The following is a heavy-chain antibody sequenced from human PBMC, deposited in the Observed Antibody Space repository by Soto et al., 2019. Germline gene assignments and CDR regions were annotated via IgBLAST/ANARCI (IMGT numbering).Heavy chain of an antibody. Sequence: SGGSLRLSCAASGFTFSSYGMHWVRQAPGKGLEWVAVIWYDGSNKYYADSVKGRFTISRDNSKNTLYLQMNSLRAEDTAVYYCARVPQYSSSWRGMDVWGQGTTVTVSS. CDR1: GFTFSSYG. CDR2: IWYDGSNK. J-gene: IGHJ6*02. V-gene: IGHV3-33*01. CDR3: ARVPQYSSSWRGMDV. D-gene: IGHD6-13*01.